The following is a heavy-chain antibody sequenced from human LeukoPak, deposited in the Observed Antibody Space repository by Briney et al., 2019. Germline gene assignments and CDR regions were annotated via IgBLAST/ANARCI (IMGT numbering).Heavy chain of an antibody. CDR1: GGTFSSYA. CDR3: AREWMSCSGGSCYSEWFDP. J-gene: IGHJ5*02. CDR2: IIPILGIA. V-gene: IGHV1-69*04. Sequence: AASVKVSCKASGGTFSSYAISWVRQAPGQGLEWMGRIIPILGIANYAQKFQGRVTITADKSTSTAYMELSSLRSDDTAVYYCAREWMSCSGGSCYSEWFDPWGQGTLVTVSS. D-gene: IGHD2-15*01.